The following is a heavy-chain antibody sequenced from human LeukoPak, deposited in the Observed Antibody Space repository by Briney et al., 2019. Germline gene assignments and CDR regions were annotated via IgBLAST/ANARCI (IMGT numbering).Heavy chain of an antibody. D-gene: IGHD3-22*01. J-gene: IGHJ4*02. Sequence: SETLSLTCAVYGGSFSVYYWSWIRQPPGKGLEWIGEINHSGSTNYNPSLKSRVAISVDTSKNQFSLKLSSVTAADTAVYYCERYDSSGYDRDTDYWGQGTLVTVSS. CDR1: GGSFSVYY. CDR2: INHSGST. CDR3: ERYDSSGYDRDTDY. V-gene: IGHV4-34*01.